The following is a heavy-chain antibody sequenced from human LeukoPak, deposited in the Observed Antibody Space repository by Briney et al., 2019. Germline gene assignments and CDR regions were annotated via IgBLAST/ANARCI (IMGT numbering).Heavy chain of an antibody. V-gene: IGHV4-34*01. CDR2: IDHSGST. Sequence: SETLSLTCAVYDESFSGYYCSWIRQPPRKGLEWIGEIDHSGSTNYNPSLQSRVTISVDTSKNQFSLKVSSVSAADTAIYYCARGNRPYGEHEAFDIWGHGTTVTVSP. CDR1: DESFSGYY. CDR3: ARGNRPYGEHEAFDI. J-gene: IGHJ3*02. D-gene: IGHD3-10*01.